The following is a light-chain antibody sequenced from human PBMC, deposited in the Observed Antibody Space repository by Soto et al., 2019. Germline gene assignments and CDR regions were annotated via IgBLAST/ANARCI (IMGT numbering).Light chain of an antibody. CDR1: QTVSSIF. CDR3: QQYESART. J-gene: IGKJ1*01. CDR2: GAS. V-gene: IGKV3-20*01. Sequence: EIVLTQSPGTLSLSPGERATLSCRASQTVSSIFLAWYQQKPGQAPRLLIYGASTMATGIPDRFSGSGSGTDFTLTIRRLEPEDFAMYYCQQYESARTFGQGTKVEMK.